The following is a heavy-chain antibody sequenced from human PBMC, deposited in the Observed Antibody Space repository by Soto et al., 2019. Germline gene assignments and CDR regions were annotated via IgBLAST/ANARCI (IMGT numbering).Heavy chain of an antibody. CDR2: IYHSGSA. CDR3: ARVNMYYDSSGYYHYGTFDI. D-gene: IGHD3-22*01. CDR1: GGSVNTAGYS. V-gene: IGHV4-30-2*01. J-gene: IGHJ3*02. Sequence: SETLSLTCAVSGGSVNTAGYSWCLLRQPPGKGLEWSGYIYHSGSAYYNPSLKSRVTISLDRSNNHFSLKLSSVTAADTAVYYCARVNMYYDSSGYYHYGTFDIWGQGTMVTVSS.